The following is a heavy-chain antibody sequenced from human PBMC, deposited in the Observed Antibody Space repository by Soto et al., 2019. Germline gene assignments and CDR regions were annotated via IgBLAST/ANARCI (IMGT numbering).Heavy chain of an antibody. J-gene: IGHJ4*02. Sequence: GGSLRLSCATSGFTFRSYWMTWVRQAPGKGPEWVANIKPDGSEKQYVDSVKGRFTVSRDNAKKSLDLQMNSLRVEDMAVYYCARAEDYDFWSGPPKYFDNWGQGTQVTVSS. CDR2: IKPDGSEK. CDR3: ARAEDYDFWSGPPKYFDN. D-gene: IGHD3-3*01. CDR1: GFTFRSYW. V-gene: IGHV3-7*03.